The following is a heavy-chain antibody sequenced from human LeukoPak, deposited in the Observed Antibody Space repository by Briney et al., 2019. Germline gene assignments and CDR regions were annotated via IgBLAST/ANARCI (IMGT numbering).Heavy chain of an antibody. V-gene: IGHV4-39*01. CDR1: GGSIYSSNYY. Sequence: SETLSLTCTVSGGSIYSSNYYWGWIRQPPGKGLEWIGSIYYTGSTYYNPSLKSRVTISVDASKNQFSLKLSSVTAADTAVYYCARHVRVTAQPTLFGYWGQGTLVTVSS. CDR2: IYYTGST. J-gene: IGHJ4*02. CDR3: ARHVRVTAQPTLFGY. D-gene: IGHD2-21*02.